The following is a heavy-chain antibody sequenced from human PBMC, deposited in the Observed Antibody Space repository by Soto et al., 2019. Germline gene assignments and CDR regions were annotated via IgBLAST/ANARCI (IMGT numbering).Heavy chain of an antibody. D-gene: IGHD2-15*01. J-gene: IGHJ4*02. V-gene: IGHV3-48*01. Sequence: GGSLRLSCASSGFTFSSYSMNWVRQAPGKGLEWVSYISSSSSTIYYADSVKGRFTISRDNAKNSLYLQMNSLRAEDTAVYYCARDKGRSPLDYWGQGTLVTVSS. CDR2: ISSSSSTI. CDR1: GFTFSSYS. CDR3: ARDKGRSPLDY.